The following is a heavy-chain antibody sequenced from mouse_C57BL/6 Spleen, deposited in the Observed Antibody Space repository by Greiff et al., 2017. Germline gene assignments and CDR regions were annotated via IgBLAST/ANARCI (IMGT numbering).Heavy chain of an antibody. J-gene: IGHJ1*03. D-gene: IGHD2-4*01. V-gene: IGHV10-1*01. CDR3: VRYDYDGYFDV. Sequence: EVKLQESGGGLVQPKGSLKLSCAASGFSFNTYATNWVRQAPGKGLEWVARIRSKSNNYATYYADSVKDRFTISRDDSESMLYLQMNNLKTEDTAMYYCVRYDYDGYFDVWGTGTTVTVSS. CDR1: GFSFNTYA. CDR2: IRSKSNNYAT.